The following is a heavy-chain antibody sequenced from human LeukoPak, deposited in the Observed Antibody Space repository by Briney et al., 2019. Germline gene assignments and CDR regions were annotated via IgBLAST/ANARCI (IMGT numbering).Heavy chain of an antibody. Sequence: SETLSLTCTVSGGSISSYYWSWIRQPPGKGLEWIGYIYYSGSTNYNPSLKSRVAISVDTSKNQFSLKLSSVTAADTAVYYCARKIVEYTSSSDYFDNWGQGTLVTVSS. CDR3: ARKIVEYTSSSDYFDN. CDR2: IYYSGST. CDR1: GGSISSYY. J-gene: IGHJ4*02. D-gene: IGHD6-6*01. V-gene: IGHV4-59*08.